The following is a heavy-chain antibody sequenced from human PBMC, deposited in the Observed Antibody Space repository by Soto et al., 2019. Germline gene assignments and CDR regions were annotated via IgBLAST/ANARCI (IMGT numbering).Heavy chain of an antibody. CDR3: ASGLSSSGWFVDY. CDR1: GGTFSSYA. V-gene: IGHV1-69*13. Sequence: GASVKVSCKASGGTFSSYAISWVRQAPGQGLEWMGGIIPIFGTANYAQKFQGRVTITADESTSTAYMELSSLRSEDTAVYYCASGLSSSGWFVDYWGQGTLVTVSS. J-gene: IGHJ4*02. D-gene: IGHD6-19*01. CDR2: IIPIFGTA.